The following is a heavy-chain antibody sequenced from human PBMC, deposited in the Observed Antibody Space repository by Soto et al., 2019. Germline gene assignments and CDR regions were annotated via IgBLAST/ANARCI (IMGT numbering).Heavy chain of an antibody. V-gene: IGHV3-30-3*01. CDR2: ISYDGSNK. Sequence: PGGSLRLSCAASGFSFSSSAMHWVRQAPGKGLEWVAVISYDGSNKYYADSVQGRFTISRDNSKNTLYLQMNSLSVEDTAVYYCARDPVVVPAAMVIHYYGMDVWGQGTTVTVSS. J-gene: IGHJ6*02. D-gene: IGHD2-2*01. CDR3: ARDPVVVPAAMVIHYYGMDV. CDR1: GFSFSSSA.